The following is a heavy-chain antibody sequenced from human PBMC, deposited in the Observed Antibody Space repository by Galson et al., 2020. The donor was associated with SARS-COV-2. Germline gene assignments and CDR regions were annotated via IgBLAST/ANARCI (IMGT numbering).Heavy chain of an antibody. J-gene: IGHJ4*02. V-gene: IGHV3-11*01. CDR2: ISSSGSTI. CDR1: GFSFSYYY. CDR3: ARETDGGVFDY. D-gene: IGHD2-8*02. Sequence: GSLRLSCAASGFSFSYYYMNWVRQAPGKGLEWVSSISSSGSTIYYTDSVQGQFTISRDNTKNSLYLQMNSLRADDTAVYYCARETDGGVFDYWGQGTLVTVSS.